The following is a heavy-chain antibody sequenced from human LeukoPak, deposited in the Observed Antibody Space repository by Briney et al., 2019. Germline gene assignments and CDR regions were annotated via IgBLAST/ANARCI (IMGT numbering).Heavy chain of an antibody. CDR1: GFTFSNAW. J-gene: IGHJ4*02. Sequence: PGGSLRLSCAASGFTFSNAWMSWVRQAPGKGLEWVGRIKSKTDGGTTDYAAPVKGRFTISRDDSKNTLCLQMNSLKTEDTAVYYCTTEHYYDSSGYQMAYWGQGTLVTVSS. V-gene: IGHV3-15*01. CDR2: IKSKTDGGTT. D-gene: IGHD3-22*01. CDR3: TTEHYYDSSGYQMAY.